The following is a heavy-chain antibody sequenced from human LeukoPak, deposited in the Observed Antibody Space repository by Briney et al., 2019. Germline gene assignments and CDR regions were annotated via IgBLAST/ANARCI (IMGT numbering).Heavy chain of an antibody. CDR2: ISGRGGST. CDR3: AKDPLRYFHRSQNDY. Sequence: GGSLRLSCAAAGFTSSSYAMSWVRQPAGKGLEWVSAISGRGGSTYYADSVKGRFTLSRDNSKNPLYLQMNSLRAKDTAVYYCAKDPLRYFHRSQNDYWGQGTLVTVSS. CDR1: GFTSSSYA. V-gene: IGHV3-23*01. D-gene: IGHD3-9*01. J-gene: IGHJ4*02.